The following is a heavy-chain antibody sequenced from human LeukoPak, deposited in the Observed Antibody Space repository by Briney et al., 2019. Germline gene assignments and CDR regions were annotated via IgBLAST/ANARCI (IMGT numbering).Heavy chain of an antibody. CDR3: ARGLMVRGDRTAFEI. J-gene: IGHJ3*02. CDR2: IYSGGST. CDR1: GFTVSSNY. V-gene: IGHV3-53*01. D-gene: IGHD3-10*01. Sequence: GGCLRLSCAASGFTVSSNYMSWARQAPGKGLEWVSVIYSGGSTYYADSEKGRFTISRDNSKNTLYLQMNSLRAEDTAVYYCARGLMVRGDRTAFEIWGQGTMVTVSS.